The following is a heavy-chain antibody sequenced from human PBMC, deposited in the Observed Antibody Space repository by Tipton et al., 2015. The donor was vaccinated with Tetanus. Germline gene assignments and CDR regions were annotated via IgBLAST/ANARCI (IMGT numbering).Heavy chain of an antibody. CDR2: IYSDGST. V-gene: IGHV3-53*01. Sequence: AVSGFTVSSNYMSWVRQAPGKGLEWVSVIYSDGSTYYADSVKGRFTISRDNSKNTLYLQMNSLRAEDTAVYYCARDAGGPYGDYATFDYWGQGTLVTVSS. CDR3: ARDAGGPYGDYATFDY. CDR1: GFTVSSNY. J-gene: IGHJ4*02. D-gene: IGHD4-17*01.